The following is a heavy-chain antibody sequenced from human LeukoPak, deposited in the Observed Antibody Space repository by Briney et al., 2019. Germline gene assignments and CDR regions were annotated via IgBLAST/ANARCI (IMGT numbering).Heavy chain of an antibody. CDR1: GGSFSGYY. CDR2: INHSGST. J-gene: IGHJ6*03. V-gene: IGHV4-34*01. D-gene: IGHD4-17*01. Sequence: SETLSLTCAVYGGSFSGYYWSWIRQPPGKGLEWIGEINHSGSTNYNPSLKSRVTISVDTSKNQFSLKLSSVTAADTAVYYCARRRGGDYGMYYYYYMDVWGKGTTVTVSS. CDR3: ARRRGGDYGMYYYYYMDV.